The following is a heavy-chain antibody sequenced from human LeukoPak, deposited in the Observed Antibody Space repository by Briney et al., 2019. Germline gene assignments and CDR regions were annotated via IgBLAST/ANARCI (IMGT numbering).Heavy chain of an antibody. CDR1: GFTFSDYY. V-gene: IGHV3-11*04. Sequence: PVGSLGLSCAASGFTFSDYYMSWIRQAPGKGLEWVSYISSSGSTIYYADSVKGRFTISRDNAKNSLYLQMNSLRAEDTAVYYCARPQGVVVPAGHDYWGQGTLVTVSS. CDR2: ISSSGSTI. CDR3: ARPQGVVVPAGHDY. D-gene: IGHD2-2*01. J-gene: IGHJ4*02.